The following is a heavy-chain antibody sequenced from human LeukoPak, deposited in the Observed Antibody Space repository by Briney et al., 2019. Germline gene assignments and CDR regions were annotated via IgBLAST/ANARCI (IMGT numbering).Heavy chain of an antibody. CDR1: GGTFSSYA. D-gene: IGHD1-26*01. J-gene: IGHJ4*02. CDR3: ARVEKPDSGSGSYPY. V-gene: IGHV1-69*01. CDR2: IIPIFGTA. Sequence: SVKVSCKASGGTFSSYAISWVRRAPGQGLEWMGGIIPIFGTANYAQKFQGRVTITADESTSTAYMELSSLRSEDTAVYYCARVEKPDSGSGSYPYWGQGTLVTVSP.